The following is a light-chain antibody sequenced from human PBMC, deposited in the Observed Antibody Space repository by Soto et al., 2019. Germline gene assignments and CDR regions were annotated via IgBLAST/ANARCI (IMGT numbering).Light chain of an antibody. V-gene: IGKV3-15*01. J-gene: IGKJ5*01. CDR1: QSVSNN. CDR2: GAS. Sequence: EIVMTQSPATLSVSPGERATLSCRASQSVSNNLAWYQQKAGQAPRLLIYGASTRATGIPARFSGSGSGTDFTLTISSLQPEDFATYYCQQSYSTHPITFGQGTRLEI. CDR3: QQSYSTHPIT.